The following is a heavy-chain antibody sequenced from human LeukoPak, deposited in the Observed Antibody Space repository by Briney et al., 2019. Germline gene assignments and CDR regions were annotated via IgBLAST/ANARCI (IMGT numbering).Heavy chain of an antibody. V-gene: IGHV3-53*01. CDR3: ARAHSSSSWHYAFDI. Sequence: GGSLRLSCAASGFTVSSNYMSWVRQAPGKGLEWVSAIYSGGSTYYADSVKGRFTISRDNSKNTLYLQMNSLRAEDTAVYYCARAHSSSSWHYAFDIWGQGTMVTVSS. J-gene: IGHJ3*02. CDR1: GFTVSSNY. D-gene: IGHD6-13*01. CDR2: IYSGGST.